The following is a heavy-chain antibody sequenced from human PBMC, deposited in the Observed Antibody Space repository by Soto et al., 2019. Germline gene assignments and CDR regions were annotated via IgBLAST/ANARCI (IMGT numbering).Heavy chain of an antibody. D-gene: IGHD3-10*01. CDR1: GFTVSSNY. J-gene: IGHJ4*02. Sequence: FRLSCAASGFTVSSNYMSWVRQAPGKGLEYVSVISSGGTTYHADSVKGRFTISRDNSRNTLFLQMSSLRPEDTAVYYCARGFPSMTYYGEYYFDYWGQGTPVTVSS. CDR3: ARGFPSMTYYGEYYFDY. V-gene: IGHV3-53*01. CDR2: ISSGGTT.